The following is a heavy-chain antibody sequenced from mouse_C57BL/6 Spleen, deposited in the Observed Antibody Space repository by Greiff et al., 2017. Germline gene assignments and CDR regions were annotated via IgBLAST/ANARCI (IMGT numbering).Heavy chain of an antibody. Sequence: VPLQQPGAELVKPGASVKMSCKASGYTFTSYWITWVKQRPGQGLEWIGDIYPGSGSTNYNEKFESKATLSVDTSSSTAYMQLSSLTSEDSAVYYCARSSPVYYGSSYPYYYAMDYWGQGTSVTVSS. CDR3: ARSSPVYYGSSYPYYYAMDY. CDR2: IYPGSGST. V-gene: IGHV1-55*01. D-gene: IGHD1-1*01. J-gene: IGHJ4*01. CDR1: GYTFTSYW.